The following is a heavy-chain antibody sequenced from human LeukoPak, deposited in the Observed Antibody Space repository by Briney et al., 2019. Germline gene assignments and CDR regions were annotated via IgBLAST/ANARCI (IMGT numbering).Heavy chain of an antibody. Sequence: SETLSLTCTVSGGSISSHYWSWIRQPPGKGLEWIAYLFDSVNTKDNPSLQSRLTLSADTSKNQFSLRLSSVTTADTAVYYCATIKRGSIFGYFDFWGQGIKVTVSS. V-gene: IGHV4-59*11. CDR2: LFDSVNT. CDR3: ATIKRGSIFGYFDF. CDR1: GGSISSHY. J-gene: IGHJ4*02. D-gene: IGHD5-18*01.